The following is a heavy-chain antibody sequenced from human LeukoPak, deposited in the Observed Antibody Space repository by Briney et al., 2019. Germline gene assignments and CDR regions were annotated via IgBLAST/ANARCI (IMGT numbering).Heavy chain of an antibody. Sequence: ASVKVCCKASGGTFSSYAISWVRQAPGQGLEWMGRIIPILGIANYAQKFQGRVTITADKSTSTAYMELSSLRSEDTAVYYCARDVPPDIVLMVLTYYYYGMDVWGQGTTVTVSS. J-gene: IGHJ6*02. CDR2: IIPILGIA. CDR1: GGTFSSYA. D-gene: IGHD2-8*01. V-gene: IGHV1-69*04. CDR3: ARDVPPDIVLMVLTYYYYGMDV.